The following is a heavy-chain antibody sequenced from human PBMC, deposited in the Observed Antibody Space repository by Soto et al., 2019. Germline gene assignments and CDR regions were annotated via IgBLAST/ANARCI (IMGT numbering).Heavy chain of an antibody. Sequence: GGSLRLSCEVSGFSLSGYGMHWVRQAPGKGLEGVALISYDGSDKDYADSVKGRFTISRDNSRDTLFLQMNSLRAEDTAVYYCARDYYKYYDSSGYYRSPAYWGQGTLVTVSS. J-gene: IGHJ4*02. CDR3: ARDYYKYYDSSGYYRSPAY. CDR1: GFSLSGYG. V-gene: IGHV3-30*19. D-gene: IGHD3-22*01. CDR2: ISYDGSDK.